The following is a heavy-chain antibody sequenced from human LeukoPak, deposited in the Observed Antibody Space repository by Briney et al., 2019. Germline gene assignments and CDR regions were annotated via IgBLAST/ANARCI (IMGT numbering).Heavy chain of an antibody. CDR2: ISGSGGST. D-gene: IGHD5-24*01. Sequence: GGSLRLSCAASGFTFSDYYMSWIRQAPGKGLEWVSAISGSGGSTYYADSVKGRFTISRDNSKNTLYLQMNSLRAEDTAVYYCAKDWSRDGYNFAFDYWGQGTLVTVSS. J-gene: IGHJ4*02. CDR1: GFTFSDYY. CDR3: AKDWSRDGYNFAFDY. V-gene: IGHV3-23*01.